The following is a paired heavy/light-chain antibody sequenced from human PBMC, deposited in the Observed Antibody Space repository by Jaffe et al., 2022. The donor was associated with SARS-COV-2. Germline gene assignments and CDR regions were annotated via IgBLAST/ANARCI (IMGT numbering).Heavy chain of an antibody. CDR2: IWYDGSSK. J-gene: IGHJ6*02. CDR3: ARGSLGGGDFLSGHYYGMDV. Sequence: QLRLVESGGGVVQPGRSLRLSCAASAFTFSSYGMHWVRQAPGQGLEWVAVIWYDGSSKYYADSVKGRFTVSRDNSKNTLYLQMNSLRAEDTAVYHCARGSLGGGDFLSGHYYGMDVWGQGTTVTVSS. D-gene: IGHD3-3*01. V-gene: IGHV3-33*01. CDR1: AFTFSSYG.
Light chain of an antibody. J-gene: IGKJ3*01. Sequence: DIQMTQSPPSLSASVGGRITITCRASQSIGSYLNWYQHIPGKAPQLLIYAASILQGGVPSRFSGSGSGTDFTLTISSLQPEDSATYYCQQSHSMPWAFGPGTKVEIK. V-gene: IGKV1-39*01. CDR3: QQSHSMPWA. CDR1: QSIGSY. CDR2: AAS.